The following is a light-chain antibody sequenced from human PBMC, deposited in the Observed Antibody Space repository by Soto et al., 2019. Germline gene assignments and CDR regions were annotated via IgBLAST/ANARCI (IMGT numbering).Light chain of an antibody. J-gene: IGKJ4*01. CDR2: KVS. Sequence: DVVMTQSPLSLPVTLGQPASISCRSSQSLVYSDGNTYLTWFQQRPGQAPRRLIYKVSNRDSGVPDRFSGSGSGTDFTLKISRVEAEDVGVYYCIQGTRWPLTFGGGTKVEIK. CDR3: IQGTRWPLT. V-gene: IGKV2-30*01. CDR1: QSLVYSDGNTY.